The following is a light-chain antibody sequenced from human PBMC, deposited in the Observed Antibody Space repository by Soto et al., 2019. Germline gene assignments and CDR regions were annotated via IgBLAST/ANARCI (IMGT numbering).Light chain of an antibody. Sequence: DIQMTQSPSSLSASVGERVTITCHESQSISSYLNWYQQKPGKAPKLLIYAAYSLQSGVPSRFSGSGSGTDFTLTISSLQTEDLATYYGQQSYSTPSITFGQWTRREIK. V-gene: IGKV1-39*01. CDR3: QQSYSTPSIT. J-gene: IGKJ5*01. CDR1: QSISSY. CDR2: AAY.